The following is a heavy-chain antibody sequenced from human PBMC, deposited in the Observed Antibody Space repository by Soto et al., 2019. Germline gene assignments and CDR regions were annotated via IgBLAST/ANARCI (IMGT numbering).Heavy chain of an antibody. V-gene: IGHV3-33*01. J-gene: IGHJ4*02. Sequence: QVQLVESGGGVVQPGRSLRLYCAVSGFTFSSYGMNWVRQAPVKGLEWVAAIYHDGSNKYYADSVRGRFTISRDNFKNTLYLHMNSLRAEDTAVYYCARDSKDDSSGYYAGFDYWGQGTLVTVSS. CDR3: ARDSKDDSSGYYAGFDY. CDR2: IYHDGSNK. CDR1: GFTFSSYG. D-gene: IGHD3-22*01.